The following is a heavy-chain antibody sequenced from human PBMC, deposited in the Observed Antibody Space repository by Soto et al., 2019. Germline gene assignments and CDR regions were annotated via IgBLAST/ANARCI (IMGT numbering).Heavy chain of an antibody. CDR1: GYTFTGYY. V-gene: IGHV1-2*04. CDR3: AVGSSSSGSGDYYGMDV. J-gene: IGHJ6*02. D-gene: IGHD6-6*01. CDR2: INPNSGGT. Sequence: GASVKVSCKASGYTFTGYYMHWVRQAPGQGLEWMGWINPNSGGTNYAQKFQGWVTMTRDTSISTAYMELSRLRSDDTAVYYCAVGSSSSGSGDYYGMDVWGQGTTVTVSS.